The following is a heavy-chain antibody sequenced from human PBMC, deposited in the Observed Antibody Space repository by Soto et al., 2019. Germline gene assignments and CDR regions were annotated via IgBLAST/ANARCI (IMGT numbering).Heavy chain of an antibody. V-gene: IGHV3-53*01. CDR1: GVTVSSNY. Sequence: GGSLRLSCSASGVTVSSNYMSWVRQAPGKGLEWVSVVSSGGNTYYADSVKGRFTISRDNSKSTLSLQVNSLRVEDTAVYYRAKGGSRLNTGSEPYCFDCWGQGTLVTVSS. CDR3: AKGGSRLNTGSEPYCFDC. D-gene: IGHD5-12*01. J-gene: IGHJ4*02. CDR2: VSSGGNT.